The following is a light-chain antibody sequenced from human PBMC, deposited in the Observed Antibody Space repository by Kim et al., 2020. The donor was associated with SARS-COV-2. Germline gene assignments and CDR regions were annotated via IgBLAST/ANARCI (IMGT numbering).Light chain of an antibody. CDR2: GAS. J-gene: IGKJ4*01. V-gene: IGKV3-20*01. CDR3: QQSGT. Sequence: TLSLSPGERATLSCRASQSVSSSYLAWYQQKPGQAPRLLIYGASSRATGIPDRFSGSGSGTDFTLTISRLEPEDSAVYYCQQSGTFGGGTKVDIK. CDR1: QSVSSSY.